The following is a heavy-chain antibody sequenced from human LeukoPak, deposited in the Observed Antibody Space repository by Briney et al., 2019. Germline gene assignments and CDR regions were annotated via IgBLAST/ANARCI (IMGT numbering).Heavy chain of an antibody. CDR3: AKDLYAWYFDV. CDR1: GFTFSSYG. V-gene: IGHV3-33*06. J-gene: IGHJ2*01. CDR2: IWYGGSNK. Sequence: QPGGSLRLSCAASGFTFSSYGMHWVRQAPGKGLEWVAVIWYGGSNKYYADSVRGRFTISRDNSKNTLYLQMNSLRAEDTAVYYCAKDLYAWYFDVWGRGTLVTVSS. D-gene: IGHD3-16*01.